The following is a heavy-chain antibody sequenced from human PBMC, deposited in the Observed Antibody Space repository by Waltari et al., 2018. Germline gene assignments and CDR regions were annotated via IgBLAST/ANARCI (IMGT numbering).Heavy chain of an antibody. CDR1: GGSISSYY. CDR3: ARAYYDSSGYYELYFDY. Sequence: QVQLQESGPXLVKPSETLSLTCTVSGGSISSYYWSWIRQPPGKGLEWIGYIYYSGSTNYNPSLKSRVXXSXDTSKNQFSLKLSSVXAADTAVYYCARAYYDSSGYYELYFDYWGQGTLXXVSS. D-gene: IGHD3-22*01. CDR2: IYYSGST. V-gene: IGHV4-59*01. J-gene: IGHJ4*02.